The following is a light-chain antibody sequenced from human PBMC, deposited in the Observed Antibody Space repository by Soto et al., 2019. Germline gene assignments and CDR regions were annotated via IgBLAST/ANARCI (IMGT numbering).Light chain of an antibody. J-gene: IGKJ3*01. V-gene: IGKV3-11*01. Sequence: EIVLTQSPATLSLSPGERATLSCRASQSVSSYLAWYQQKPGQAPRLLIYDASNRAPGIPARFSGSGSGTDFTLTISSLEPEAFAVYYCQQRSNWPPLFTFGPGTKVDIK. CDR1: QSVSSY. CDR3: QQRSNWPPLFT. CDR2: DAS.